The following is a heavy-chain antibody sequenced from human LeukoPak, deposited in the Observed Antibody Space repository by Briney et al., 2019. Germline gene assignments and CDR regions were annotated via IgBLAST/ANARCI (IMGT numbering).Heavy chain of an antibody. CDR3: ASGDYGDPPLNY. CDR2: INPNTGGT. Sequence: EASVKVSCKASGYTFTGYCIHWVRQAPGQGLEWMGWINPNTGGTNFAQKFQGRVTMTRDTSISTAYMELSRLRSDDTAVYYCASGDYGDPPLNYWGQGTLVTVSS. V-gene: IGHV1-2*02. D-gene: IGHD4/OR15-4a*01. CDR1: GYTFTGYC. J-gene: IGHJ4*02.